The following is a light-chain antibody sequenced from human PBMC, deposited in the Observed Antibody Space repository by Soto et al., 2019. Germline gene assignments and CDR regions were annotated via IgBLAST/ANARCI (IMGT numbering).Light chain of an antibody. CDR3: LQYHTYRT. Sequence: DIQMTQSPATLSASVGDRVTITCRASRSMSRGLAWYQQKPGKAPKLLIFDASNLESGVPSRFSGSGSGTEFTLTISSLQPDDFATYYCLQYHTYRTFGQGTKVDIK. J-gene: IGKJ1*01. CDR1: RSMSRG. CDR2: DAS. V-gene: IGKV1-5*01.